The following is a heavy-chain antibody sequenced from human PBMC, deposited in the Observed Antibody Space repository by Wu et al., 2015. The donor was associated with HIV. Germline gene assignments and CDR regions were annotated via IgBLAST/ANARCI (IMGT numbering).Heavy chain of an antibody. Sequence: QVQLVQSGAEVKKPGSSVKVSCKASGGTFSSYAISWVRQAPGQGLEWMGRIIPIFGTANYAQKFQGRVTITADESTSTAYMELSSLRSEDTAVYYCARDINYYGSGRQMYNWFDPWGQGTLVTVSS. J-gene: IGHJ5*02. CDR3: ARDINYYGSGRQMYNWFDP. D-gene: IGHD3-10*01. CDR1: GGTFSSYA. V-gene: IGHV1-69*13. CDR2: IIPIFGTA.